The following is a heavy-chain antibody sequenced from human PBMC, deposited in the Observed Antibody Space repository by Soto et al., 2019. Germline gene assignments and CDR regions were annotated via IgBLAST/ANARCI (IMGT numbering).Heavy chain of an antibody. CDR3: ARDKYYYDSSGYYDYFDY. CDR2: IYYSGST. J-gene: IGHJ4*02. D-gene: IGHD3-22*01. CDR1: GGSISSGDYY. Sequence: PSETLSLTCTVSGGSISSGDYYWSWIRQPPGKGLEWIGYIYYSGSTYYNPSLKSRVTISVDTSKNQFSLKLSSVTAADTALFYCARDKYYYDSSGYYDYFDYWGQGTLVTVSS. V-gene: IGHV4-30-4*01.